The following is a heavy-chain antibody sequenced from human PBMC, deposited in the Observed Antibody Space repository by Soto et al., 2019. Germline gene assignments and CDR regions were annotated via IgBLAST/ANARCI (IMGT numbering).Heavy chain of an antibody. CDR3: ASGGNWLDP. J-gene: IGHJ5*02. CDR2: MYYNGNI. Sequence: KPSETLSLTCNVSGGSISNYYWTWVRQSPEKGLEWIGYMYYNGNINYNPSLKSRVTISIDTSKNQFSLTLKSVTAADTAVYYCASGGNWLDPWGQGVLVTVSS. V-gene: IGHV4-59*01. CDR1: GGSISNYY. D-gene: IGHD3-16*01.